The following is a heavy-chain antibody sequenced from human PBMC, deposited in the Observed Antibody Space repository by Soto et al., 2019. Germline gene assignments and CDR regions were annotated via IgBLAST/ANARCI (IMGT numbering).Heavy chain of an antibody. CDR1: GYTFTTYW. D-gene: IGHD6-19*01. CDR2: IYPGDSDT. CDR3: TSLSGLVAGIDY. V-gene: IGHV5-51*01. J-gene: IGHJ4*02. Sequence: EVQLVQSGAEVNKPGDCLKISCQGSGYTFTTYWIGWVRQMPGKGLEWMGIIYPGDSDTRYNPSFQGQVTISADKSISTAYRQWSSLRASDRAIYYCTSLSGLVAGIDYWGQGTLVTVSS.